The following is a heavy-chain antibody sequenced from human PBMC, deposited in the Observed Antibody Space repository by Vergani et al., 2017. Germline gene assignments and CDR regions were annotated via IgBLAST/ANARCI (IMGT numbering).Heavy chain of an antibody. V-gene: IGHV3-11*01. D-gene: IGHD2-2*03. Sequence: QVQLVESGGGLVKPGGSLRLSCAASGFTFSDYYMSWIRQASGKGLVWVSYISSSGSTIYYADSVKGRFTISRENAKNSLYLQMNSLRAEDTAVYYCARDRGYCSSTSCYDAFDIWGQGTMVTVSS. CDR2: ISSSGSTI. CDR3: ARDRGYCSSTSCYDAFDI. J-gene: IGHJ3*02. CDR1: GFTFSDYY.